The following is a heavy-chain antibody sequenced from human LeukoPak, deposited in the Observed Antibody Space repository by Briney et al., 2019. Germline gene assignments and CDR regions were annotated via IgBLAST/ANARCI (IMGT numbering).Heavy chain of an antibody. V-gene: IGHV1-18*01. CDR3: ARDVEMATIFADY. D-gene: IGHD5-24*01. J-gene: IGHJ4*02. CDR2: ISAYNGNT. CDR1: GYTFNNYG. Sequence: ASVRVSCKASGYTFNNYGISWVRQAPGQGLEWMGWISAYNGNTNYAQKLQGRVTMTTDTSTSTAYMELRSLRSDDTAVYYCARDVEMATIFADYWGQGTLVTVSS.